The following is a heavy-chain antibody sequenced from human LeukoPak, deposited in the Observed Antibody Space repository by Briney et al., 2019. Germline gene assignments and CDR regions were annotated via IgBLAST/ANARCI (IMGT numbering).Heavy chain of an antibody. J-gene: IGHJ4*02. D-gene: IGHD3-16*01. Sequence: ASVKVSCKASGYTFTNHGITWVRQAPGQGLEWMGWISAHDGNTNYAQKLQGRVTMTTDTSTSIAYMELRSLRSDDTAVYYCARVGDYALKDWGQGTLVTVSS. CDR1: GYTFTNHG. V-gene: IGHV1-18*01. CDR3: ARVGDYALKD. CDR2: ISAHDGNT.